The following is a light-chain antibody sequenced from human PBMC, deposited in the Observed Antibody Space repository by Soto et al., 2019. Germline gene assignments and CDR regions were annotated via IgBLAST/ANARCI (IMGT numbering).Light chain of an antibody. CDR1: RSISNW. CDR3: QQYDSYPWT. CDR2: KAS. Sequence: DIQVTQSPSTLSASVGERVILTCRASRSISNWLAWYQKKPGIAPRLLIYKASTLESGVPSTFSGSGSGTEFTLTISSLQPDDLATYYCQQYDSYPWTFGQGTKV. J-gene: IGKJ1*01. V-gene: IGKV1-5*03.